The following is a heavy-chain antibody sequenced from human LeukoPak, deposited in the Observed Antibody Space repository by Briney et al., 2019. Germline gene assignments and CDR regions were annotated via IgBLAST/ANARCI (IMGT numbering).Heavy chain of an antibody. V-gene: IGHV1-3*01. CDR1: GYTFTGYA. Sequence: ASVKVSCKASGYTFTGYAIFWVRQAPGQKLEWMGWISAGNGNRRYSQKFQDRVIITRDTPASTVYMELSSLRTEDTAVYYCARDRGNYLLPYWGQGTLVTVSP. J-gene: IGHJ4*02. CDR2: ISAGNGNR. D-gene: IGHD1-26*01. CDR3: ARDRGNYLLPY.